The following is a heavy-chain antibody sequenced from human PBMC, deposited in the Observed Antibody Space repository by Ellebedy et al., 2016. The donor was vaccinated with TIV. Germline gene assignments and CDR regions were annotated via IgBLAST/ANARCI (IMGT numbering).Heavy chain of an antibody. CDR2: IIPIFGTA. CDR1: GGTFSSYA. V-gene: IGHV1-69*06. J-gene: IGHJ4*02. D-gene: IGHD6-6*01. Sequence: SVKVSXXASGGTFSSYAISWVRQAPGQGLEWMGGIIPIFGTANYAQKFQGRVTITADKSTSTAYMELSSLRSEDTAVYYCAREGEQLVFDYWGQGTLVTVSS. CDR3: AREGEQLVFDY.